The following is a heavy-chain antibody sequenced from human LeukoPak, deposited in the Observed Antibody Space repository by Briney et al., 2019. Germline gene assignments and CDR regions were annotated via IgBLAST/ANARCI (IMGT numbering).Heavy chain of an antibody. CDR1: GGSISSGSYY. D-gene: IGHD3-22*01. V-gene: IGHV4-61*02. Sequence: SETLSLTCTVSGGSISSGSYYWSWIRQPAGKGLEWIGRIYTSGSTNYNPSLKSRVTISVDTSKNQFSLKLSSVTAADTAVYYCAREGYYYDSSGSNYYYYYMDVWGKGTTVTVSS. CDR2: IYTSGST. CDR3: AREGYYYDSSGSNYYYYYMDV. J-gene: IGHJ6*03.